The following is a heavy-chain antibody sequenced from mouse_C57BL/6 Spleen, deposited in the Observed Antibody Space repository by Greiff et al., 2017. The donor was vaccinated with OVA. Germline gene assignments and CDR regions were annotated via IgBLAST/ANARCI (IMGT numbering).Heavy chain of an antibody. J-gene: IGHJ4*01. Sequence: QVQLKQPGAELVMPGASVKLSCKASGYTFTSYWMHWVKQRPGQGLEWIGEIDPSDSYTNYNQKFKGKSTLTVDKSSSTAYMQLSSLTSEDSAVYYCARRGYYGSSYRYYAMDYWGQGTSVTVSS. CDR2: IDPSDSYT. D-gene: IGHD1-1*01. CDR3: ARRGYYGSSYRYYAMDY. V-gene: IGHV1-69*01. CDR1: GYTFTSYW.